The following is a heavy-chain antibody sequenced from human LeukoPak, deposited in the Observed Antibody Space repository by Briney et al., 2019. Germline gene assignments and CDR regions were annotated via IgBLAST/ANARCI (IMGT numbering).Heavy chain of an antibody. Sequence: GASVKVSCKASGYTFTGYYMHWVRQAPGQGLEWMGWINPNSGGTNCAQKFQGRVTMTRDTSITTAYMELSRLRSDDTAVYYCARVQGSGWYPFDYWGQGTLVTVSS. D-gene: IGHD6-19*01. CDR1: GYTFTGYY. CDR3: ARVQGSGWYPFDY. CDR2: INPNSGGT. J-gene: IGHJ4*02. V-gene: IGHV1-2*02.